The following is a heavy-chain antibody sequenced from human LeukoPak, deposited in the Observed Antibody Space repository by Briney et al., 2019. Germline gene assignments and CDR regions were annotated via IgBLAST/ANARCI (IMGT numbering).Heavy chain of an antibody. J-gene: IGHJ2*01. Sequence: PSETLSLTCTVSGGSISSGDYYWSWIRQPPGKGLEWIGYIYYSVSTYYNPSLKSRVTISVDTSKNQFSLKLSSVTAADTAVYYCARSIAALPLDLWGRGTLVTVSS. D-gene: IGHD6-6*01. V-gene: IGHV4-30-4*01. CDR2: IYYSVST. CDR1: GGSISSGDYY. CDR3: ARSIAALPLDL.